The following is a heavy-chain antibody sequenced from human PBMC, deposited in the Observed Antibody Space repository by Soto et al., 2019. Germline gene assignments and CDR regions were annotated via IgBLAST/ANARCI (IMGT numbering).Heavy chain of an antibody. CDR3: ARPYYDSSGYYLWYFEY. CDR2: IIPNFDTP. CDR1: GDSFSSFA. Sequence: QVQLVQSGAEVKKPGSSVKISCKASGDSFSSFAVTWVRQAPGQGLEWMGGIIPNFDTPQYAQKFQGRGTIIADKSTSTPYMQLSSLRSEDTAVYYCARPYYDSSGYYLWYFEYWGQGTLVTVPS. D-gene: IGHD3-22*01. V-gene: IGHV1-69*06. J-gene: IGHJ4*02.